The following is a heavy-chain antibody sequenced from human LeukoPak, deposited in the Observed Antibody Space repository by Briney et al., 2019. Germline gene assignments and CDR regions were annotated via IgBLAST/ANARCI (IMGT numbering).Heavy chain of an antibody. V-gene: IGHV3-23*01. Sequence: GGSLRLSCAASGFTFRNYGMSWVRQAPGKGLEWVSAISGDAADIFYADSAKGRFTISRDNAKNTLYLQMNSLRVEDTAVYYCARSTTHPYYNYMDVWGKGTTVTLSS. CDR2: ISGDAADI. CDR3: ARSTTHPYYNYMDV. D-gene: IGHD4-17*01. J-gene: IGHJ6*03. CDR1: GFTFRNYG.